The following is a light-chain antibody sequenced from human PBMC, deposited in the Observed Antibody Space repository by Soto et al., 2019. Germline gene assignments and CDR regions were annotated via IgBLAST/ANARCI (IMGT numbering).Light chain of an antibody. CDR2: EVS. CDR1: SSDVGGYDY. V-gene: IGLV2-14*01. J-gene: IGLJ1*01. CDR3: SSYSLSTAYL. Sequence: QSVLTQPASVSGSPGQSITISCTGTSSDVGGYDYVSWYQLHPGKAPKLMVFEVSNRPSGVSYRFSGSKSGNTASLTISGLQAEDEADYFCSSYSLSTAYLFGNGTRSP.